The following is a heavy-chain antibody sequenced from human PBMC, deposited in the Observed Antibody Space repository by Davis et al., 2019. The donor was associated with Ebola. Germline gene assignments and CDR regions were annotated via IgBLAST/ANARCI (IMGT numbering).Heavy chain of an antibody. CDR2: IRSKANSYAT. V-gene: IGHV3-73*01. D-gene: IGHD2-2*01. CDR1: GFTFSGSA. Sequence: GESLKISCAASGFTFSGSAMHWVRQASGKGLEWVSRIRSKANSYATAYAASVKGRFTISRDDSKNTAYLQMNSLKTEDTAVYYCSGTSSSGDVWGQGTTVTVSS. CDR3: SGTSSSGDV. J-gene: IGHJ6*02.